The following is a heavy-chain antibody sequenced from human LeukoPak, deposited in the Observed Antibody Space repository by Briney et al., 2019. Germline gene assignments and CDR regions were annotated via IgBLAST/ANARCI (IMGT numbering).Heavy chain of an antibody. CDR3: ARFGTVPADY. J-gene: IGHJ4*02. V-gene: IGHV3-48*01. D-gene: IGHD2-2*01. Sequence: GGSLRLSCAASGFTFSSYSMNWVRQAPGKGLEWVSYISSSSSTIYYADSVKGRFTISRDNAKNSLYLRMNSLRAEDTAVYYCARFGTVPADYWGQGTLVTVSS. CDR2: ISSSSSTI. CDR1: GFTFSSYS.